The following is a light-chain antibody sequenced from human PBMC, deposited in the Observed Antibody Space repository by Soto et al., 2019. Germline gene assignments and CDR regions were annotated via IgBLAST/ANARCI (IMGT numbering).Light chain of an antibody. CDR2: AAS. CDR1: QNINLY. V-gene: IGKV1-39*01. J-gene: IGKJ4*01. Sequence: IQMTQSPSSLSASVGDTVTITCRASQNINLYLNWFQQKPGTAPRLLVYAASTLESGVPARFSGSGSGTDLALTISTMHPDDLATYCCQLSYITRSLLLGGGTKV. CDR3: QLSYITRSLL.